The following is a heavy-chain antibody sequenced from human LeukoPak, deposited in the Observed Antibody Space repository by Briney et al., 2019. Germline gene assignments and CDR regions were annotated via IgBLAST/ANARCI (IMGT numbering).Heavy chain of an antibody. CDR3: ARDLYSGSYYDWFDP. D-gene: IGHD1-26*01. J-gene: IGHJ5*02. Sequence: SVKVSCKASGYTFTSYHMHWVRQAPGQGLEWMGGIIPIFGTANYAQKFQGRVTITADESTSTAYMELSSLRSEDTAVYYCARDLYSGSYYDWFDPWGQGTLVTVSS. CDR2: IIPIFGTA. CDR1: GYTFTSYH. V-gene: IGHV1-69*13.